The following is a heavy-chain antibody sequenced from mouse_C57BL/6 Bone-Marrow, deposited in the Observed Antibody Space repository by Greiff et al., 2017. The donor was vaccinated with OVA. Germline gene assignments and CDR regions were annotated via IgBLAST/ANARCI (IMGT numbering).Heavy chain of an antibody. J-gene: IGHJ2*01. Sequence: EVHLVESGGDLVKPGGSLKLSCAASGFTFSSYGMSWVRQTPDKRLEWVATISSGGSYTYYPASVKGRFTISRDNAKNTLYLQMSSLKSEDTAMYYCARHRVTTVVADYWGQGTTLTVSS. V-gene: IGHV5-6*01. CDR2: ISSGGSYT. D-gene: IGHD1-1*01. CDR1: GFTFSSYG. CDR3: ARHRVTTVVADY.